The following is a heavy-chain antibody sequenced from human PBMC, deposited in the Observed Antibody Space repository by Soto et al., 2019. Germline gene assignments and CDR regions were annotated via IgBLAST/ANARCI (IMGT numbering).Heavy chain of an antibody. CDR1: GGSISGYY. D-gene: IGHD1-26*01. V-gene: IGHV4-59*12. J-gene: IGHJ4*02. CDR3: ARTPLL. CDR2: MYNTGST. Sequence: SETLSLTCTVSGGSISGYYWSWIRQPPGKGLEWIGYMYNTGSTVYNPSFKSRVTISVDTSKNQFSLKLSSVTAADTAVYYCARTPLLWGQGTLVSVS.